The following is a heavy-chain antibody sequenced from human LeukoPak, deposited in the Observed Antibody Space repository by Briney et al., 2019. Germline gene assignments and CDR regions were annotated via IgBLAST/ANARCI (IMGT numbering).Heavy chain of an antibody. D-gene: IGHD4-4*01. Sequence: PGGSLRLSCTASGFTFGDYAMSWVRQAPGKGLEWVGFIRSKAYGGTTEYAASVKGRFTISRDDSKSIAYLQMNSLKTEDTAVYYCTRALGSNYLTSYYYGMDVWGQGTTVTVSS. CDR1: GFTFGDYA. CDR3: TRALGSNYLTSYYYGMDV. CDR2: IRSKAYGGTT. J-gene: IGHJ6*02. V-gene: IGHV3-49*04.